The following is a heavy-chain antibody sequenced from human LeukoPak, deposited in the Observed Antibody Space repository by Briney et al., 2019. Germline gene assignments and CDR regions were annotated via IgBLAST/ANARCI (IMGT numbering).Heavy chain of an antibody. CDR2: IYPGDSDT. J-gene: IGHJ4*02. Sequence: GESLKISCKGSGCSFTSYWIGWVRQMPGKGLEWMGIIYPGDSDTRYSPSFQGQVTISADKSISTAYLQWSSLKASDTAMYYCARLILRDIVVVPAAPDYWGQGTLVTVSS. V-gene: IGHV5-51*01. CDR3: ARLILRDIVVVPAAPDY. D-gene: IGHD2-2*01. CDR1: GCSFTSYW.